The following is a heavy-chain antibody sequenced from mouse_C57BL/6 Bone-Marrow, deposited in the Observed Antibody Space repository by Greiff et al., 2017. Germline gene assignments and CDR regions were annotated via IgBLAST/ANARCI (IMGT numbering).Heavy chain of an antibody. CDR2: IYPRSGNT. D-gene: IGHD1-1*01. CDR1: GYTFTSYG. V-gene: IGHV1-81*01. CDR3: ARTGLLRTWFAY. J-gene: IGHJ3*01. Sequence: VKLMESGAELARPGASVKLSCKASGYTFTSYGISWVKQRTGQGLEWIGEIYPRSGNTYYNEKFKGKATLTADKSSSTAYMELRSLTSEDSAVYFCARTGLLRTWFAYWGQGTLVTVSA.